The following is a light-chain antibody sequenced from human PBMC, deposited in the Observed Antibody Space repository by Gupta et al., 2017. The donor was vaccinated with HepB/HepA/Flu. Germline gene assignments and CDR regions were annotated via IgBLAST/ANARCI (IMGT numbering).Light chain of an antibody. CDR2: DVS. V-gene: IGLV2-14*03. J-gene: IGLJ2*01. CDR3: SSYTTSNTIV. Sequence: QSALTQPASLSGSPGQSITISCTGTSSDIGHYNFVSWYQQYPGKAPTLLIHDVSSRPSVVSARFSCSKSANTASLTISGLQTEDEADYHCSSYTTSNTIVFGGGTQVTVL. CDR1: SSDIGHYNF.